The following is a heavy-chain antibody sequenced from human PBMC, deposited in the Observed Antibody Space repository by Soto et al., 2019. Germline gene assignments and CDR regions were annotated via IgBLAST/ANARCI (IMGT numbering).Heavy chain of an antibody. CDR1: GYSFTSYW. Sequence: GESLKISCKGSGYSFTSYWIGWVRQMPGKVLEWMGIIYPGDSDTSYSPSFQGQVTISADKSISTAYLQWSSLKASDTAMYYCARHVSSGYDYRYYYYGMDVWGQGXTVTV. J-gene: IGHJ6*02. D-gene: IGHD5-12*01. CDR3: ARHVSSGYDYRYYYYGMDV. V-gene: IGHV5-51*01. CDR2: IYPGDSDT.